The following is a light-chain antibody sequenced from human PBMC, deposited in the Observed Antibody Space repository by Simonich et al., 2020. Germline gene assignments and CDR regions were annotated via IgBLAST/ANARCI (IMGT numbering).Light chain of an antibody. J-gene: IGKJ2*01. V-gene: IGKV4-1*01. CDR1: QSVFYSSNNKNY. CDR2: CAS. CDR3: QQYYSTPPYT. Sequence: DIVMTQSPDSLAVSLGERATINCKSSQSVFYSSNNKNYLAWYKQKPGQPPKLLIYCASTRESGVPDRFSGSGSGTDFTLTISSLQAEDVAVYYCQQYYSTPPYTFGQGTKLEIK.